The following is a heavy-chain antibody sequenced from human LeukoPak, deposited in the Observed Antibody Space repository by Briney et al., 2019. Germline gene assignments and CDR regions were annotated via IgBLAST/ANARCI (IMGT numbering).Heavy chain of an antibody. V-gene: IGHV4-61*08. CDR2: IYYIRNT. J-gene: IGHJ4*02. Sequence: SGTLSLTCTVSGGSVGSGGYYWSWIRQPPGGGLEWIGDIYYIRNTNYNPSLKSRVTMSLDPSKNQFSLKLNSVTAADTAVYYCARTQSQSGSYRYYFADWGQGTLVTVSS. D-gene: IGHD1-26*01. CDR3: ARTQSQSGSYRYYFAD. CDR1: GGSVGSGGYY.